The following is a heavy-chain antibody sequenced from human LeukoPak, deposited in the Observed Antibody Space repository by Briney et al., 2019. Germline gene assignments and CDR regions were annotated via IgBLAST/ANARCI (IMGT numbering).Heavy chain of an antibody. V-gene: IGHV5-51*01. CDR2: IYPGDSDT. CDR3: VRQQVAYYYYYGMDV. CDR1: GYSFTTYW. Sequence: GESLKISCKGSGYSFTTYWIAWVRQMPGKGLEWMGIIYPGDSDTRYSPSFQGQVTISADKSISTAFLQWSSLKASDTAMYYCVRQQVAYYYYYGMDVWGKGTTVTVSS. J-gene: IGHJ6*04. D-gene: IGHD2-15*01.